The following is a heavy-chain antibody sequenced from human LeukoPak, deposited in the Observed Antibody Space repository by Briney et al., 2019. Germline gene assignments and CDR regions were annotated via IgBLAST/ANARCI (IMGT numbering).Heavy chain of an antibody. CDR3: TRDTPVKQLWSQVRYYYYMDV. CDR1: GFTVSNNY. CDR2: IYSGGST. J-gene: IGHJ6*03. Sequence: GGSLRLPCAASGFTVSNNYMSWVRQAPGKGLEWVSVIYSGGSTYYADSVKGRFTISRDNSKNTLYLQMNSLRAEDTAVYYCTRDTPVKQLWSQVRYYYYMDVWGKGTTVTVSS. V-gene: IGHV3-53*01. D-gene: IGHD5-24*01.